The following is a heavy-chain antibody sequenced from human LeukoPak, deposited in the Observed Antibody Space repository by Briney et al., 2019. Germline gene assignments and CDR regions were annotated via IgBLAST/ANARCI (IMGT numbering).Heavy chain of an antibody. CDR1: GGSISSYY. J-gene: IGHJ6*02. V-gene: IGHV4-59*01. Sequence: SETLSLTCTVSGGSISSYYWSWIRQPPGKGLEWIGYIYYSGSTNYNPSLKSRVTISVDTSKSQFSLKLSSVTAADTAVYYCARSPGSGWPRYYYYGMDVWGQGTTVTVSS. CDR2: IYYSGST. D-gene: IGHD6-19*01. CDR3: ARSPGSGWPRYYYYGMDV.